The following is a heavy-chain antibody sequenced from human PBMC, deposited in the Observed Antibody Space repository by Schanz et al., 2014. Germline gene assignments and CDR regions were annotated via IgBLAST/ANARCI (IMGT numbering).Heavy chain of an antibody. D-gene: IGHD2-8*02. CDR2: ISAYNGNT. CDR3: ATMWGYCTATACQILEVLDV. J-gene: IGHJ3*01. Sequence: QVQLVQSGAEVKKPGASVKVSCKASGYTFTDYGLSWVRQAPGQGLEWLGWISAYNGNTNYAQKLQGRVTMTTDTSTSTAYMELRSLRSDDTAVYYCATMWGYCTATACQILEVLDVWGQGTMVTVSS. CDR1: GYTFTDYG. V-gene: IGHV1-18*01.